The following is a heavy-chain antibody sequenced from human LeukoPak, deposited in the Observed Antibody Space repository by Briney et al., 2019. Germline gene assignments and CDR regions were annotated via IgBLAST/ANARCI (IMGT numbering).Heavy chain of an antibody. J-gene: IGHJ4*02. CDR1: GFTFSSYW. D-gene: IGHD3-3*01. CDR3: ASYYDFWSGYSSIRY. Sequence: GGSLRLSCAASGFTFSSYWMGWVRQAPGKGLEWVANIKQDGSEKYYVDSVKGRFTISRDNAKNSLYLQMNSLRAEDTAVYYCASYYDFWSGYSSIRYWGQGTLVTVSS. CDR2: IKQDGSEK. V-gene: IGHV3-7*01.